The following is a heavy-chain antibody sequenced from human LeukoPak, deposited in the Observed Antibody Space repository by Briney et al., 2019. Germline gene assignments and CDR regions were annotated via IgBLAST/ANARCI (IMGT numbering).Heavy chain of an antibody. D-gene: IGHD2-8*01. CDR2: IYYSGST. CDR1: GGSISSGDYY. J-gene: IGHJ6*03. CDR3: ARVGFCTNGVCYLYYYYMDV. Sequence: PSQTLSLTCTVSGGSISSGDYYWSWIRQPPGKGLEWIGYIYYSGSTYYNPSLKSRVTISVDTSKNQFPLKLSSVTAADTAVYYCARVGFCTNGVCYLYYYYMDVWGKGTTVTVSS. V-gene: IGHV4-30-4*08.